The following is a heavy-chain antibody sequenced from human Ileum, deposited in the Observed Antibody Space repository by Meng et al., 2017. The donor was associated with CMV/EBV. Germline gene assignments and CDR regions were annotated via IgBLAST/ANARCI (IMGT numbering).Heavy chain of an antibody. V-gene: IGHV1-8*01. CDR1: GYTFSSYD. CDR2: MHPDSGNT. Sequence: SVKVSCKTSGYTFSSYDINWVRQATGQGLEWMGWMHPDSGNTGYAQKFQGRLTMTRNTSISTAYMELSSLKSEDTAVYYCARGFDPWGQGTLVTVSS. J-gene: IGHJ5*02. CDR3: ARGFDP.